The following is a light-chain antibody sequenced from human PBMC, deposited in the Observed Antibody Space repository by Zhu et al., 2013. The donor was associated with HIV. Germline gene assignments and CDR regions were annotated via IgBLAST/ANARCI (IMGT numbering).Light chain of an antibody. V-gene: IGKV3-15*01. CDR2: GAS. CDR3: QQYNNWPPWT. Sequence: EIVMTQSPATLSLSPGERAILSCRASQSVGNTLAWYQQKPGQAPRLLIYGASTRATGIPARFSGSGSGTEFTLTISSLQSEDFAVYYCQQYNNWPPWTFGQGTKVEIK. CDR1: QSVGNT. J-gene: IGKJ1*01.